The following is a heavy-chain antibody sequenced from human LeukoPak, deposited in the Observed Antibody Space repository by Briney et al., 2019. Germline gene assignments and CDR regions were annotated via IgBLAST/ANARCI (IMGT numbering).Heavy chain of an antibody. V-gene: IGHV1-18*01. CDR1: GYTFTSYG. CDR2: ISAYNGNT. D-gene: IGHD2-15*01. J-gene: IGHJ6*03. CDR3: ARDAFEEDCSGGSCESYYYYYYMDV. Sequence: ASVKVSCKASGYTFTSYGISWVRQAPGQGLEWMGWISAYNGNTNYAQKLQGRVTMTTDTSTSTAYMELRSLRSDDTAVYYCARDAFEEDCSGGSCESYYYYYYMDVWGKGTTVTISS.